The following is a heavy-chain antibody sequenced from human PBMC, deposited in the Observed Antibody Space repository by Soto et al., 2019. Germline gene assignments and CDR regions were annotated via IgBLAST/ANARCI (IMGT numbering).Heavy chain of an antibody. V-gene: IGHV1-69*06. J-gene: IGHJ3*02. Sequence: GASVKVSCKASGGTFSSYAISSVRQAPGQGLEWMGGIIPIFGTANYAQKFQGRVTMTADKSTSTAYVELRSLRSDDTAVYYCARDNEDIVGERDAHDVFDIWGQGTMVTGSS. D-gene: IGHD2-15*01. CDR1: GGTFSSYA. CDR3: ARDNEDIVGERDAHDVFDI. CDR2: IIPIFGTA.